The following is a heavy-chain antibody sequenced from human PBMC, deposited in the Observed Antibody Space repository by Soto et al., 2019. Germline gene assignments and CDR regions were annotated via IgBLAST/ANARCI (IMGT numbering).Heavy chain of an antibody. J-gene: IGHJ6*02. Sequence: GWSLRLSCASSGFTFINYGMHWVRQPPGKGLEWVALILYDGSNKYYADSVKGRFTISRDNSKNTLYLQVSSLRAEDTAVYYCAKSRDAYNFYFYCGMDDWGQGTSVTVSS. D-gene: IGHD1-1*01. CDR2: ILYDGSNK. CDR1: GFTFINYG. V-gene: IGHV3-30*18. CDR3: AKSRDAYNFYFYCGMDD.